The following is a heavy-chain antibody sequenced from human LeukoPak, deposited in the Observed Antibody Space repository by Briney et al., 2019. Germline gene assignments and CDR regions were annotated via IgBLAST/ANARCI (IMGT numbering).Heavy chain of an antibody. CDR3: ARRSRENYFDY. Sequence: SETLSLTCAVYGGSFSGYYWSWIRQPPGKGLEWIGEINHSGSTNYNPSLKSRVTMSVDTSKNQFSLKLNSVTAADTAVYYCARRSRENYFDYWGQGTLVTVSS. J-gene: IGHJ4*02. D-gene: IGHD2-2*01. V-gene: IGHV4-34*01. CDR2: INHSGST. CDR1: GGSFSGYY.